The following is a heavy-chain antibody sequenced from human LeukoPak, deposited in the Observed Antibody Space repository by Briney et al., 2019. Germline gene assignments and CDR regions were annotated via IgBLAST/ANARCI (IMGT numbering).Heavy chain of an antibody. CDR1: GFTFDDYA. CDR3: ARDRRDFSNKPYKYYMDV. D-gene: IGHD4-11*01. J-gene: IGHJ6*03. V-gene: IGHV3-20*04. Sequence: GGSLRLSCAASGFTFDDYAMSWVRQAPGKGLEWVSGINWNGGSSYYADSVKGRITISRDNAKNPLYLQMNSLRAEDTALYYCARDRRDFSNKPYKYYMDVWGKGTTVTVPS. CDR2: INWNGGSS.